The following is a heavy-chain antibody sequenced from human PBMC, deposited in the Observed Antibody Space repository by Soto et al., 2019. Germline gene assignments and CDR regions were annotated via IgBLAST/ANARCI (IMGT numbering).Heavy chain of an antibody. CDR1: GFTFSSYG. J-gene: IGHJ6*02. CDR3: AKVGRWLSYYYYYYGMDV. D-gene: IGHD1-26*01. V-gene: IGHV3-30*18. CDR2: ISYDGSNK. Sequence: QVQLVESGGGVVQPGRSLRLSCAASGFTFSSYGMHWVRQAPGKGLEWVAVISYDGSNKYYADSVKGRFTISRDNSKNTLYLQMNSLRAEDTAVYYCAKVGRWLSYYYYYYGMDVWGQGTTVTVSS.